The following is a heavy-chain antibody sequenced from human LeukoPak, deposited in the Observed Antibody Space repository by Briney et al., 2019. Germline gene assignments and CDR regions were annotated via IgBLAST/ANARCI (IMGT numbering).Heavy chain of an antibody. CDR2: IASDGRST. J-gene: IGHJ4*02. CDR3: ARGRPHGNDY. D-gene: IGHD4-23*01. Sequence: GGSLRLSCAAPGFTFSSYWMNWVRQAPGKGLVWVSRIASDGRSTTYADSVKGRFSISRDNAKNTLYLQMNSLRVEDTAVYYCARGRPHGNDYWGQGTLVTVSS. CDR1: GFTFSSYW. V-gene: IGHV3-74*01.